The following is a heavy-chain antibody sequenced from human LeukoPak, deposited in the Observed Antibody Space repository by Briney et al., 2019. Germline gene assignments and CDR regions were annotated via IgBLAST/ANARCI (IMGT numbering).Heavy chain of an antibody. CDR3: ARERASSSWTLFGY. J-gene: IGHJ4*02. CDR2: ISSSSSYI. CDR1: GFTFSSYS. D-gene: IGHD6-13*01. Sequence: GGSPRLSCAASGFTFSSYSMNWVRQAPGKGLEWVSSISSSSSYIYYADSVKGRFTISRDDAKNSLYLQMNSLIAEDTAVYYCARERASSSWTLFGYWGQGTLVTVSS. V-gene: IGHV3-21*01.